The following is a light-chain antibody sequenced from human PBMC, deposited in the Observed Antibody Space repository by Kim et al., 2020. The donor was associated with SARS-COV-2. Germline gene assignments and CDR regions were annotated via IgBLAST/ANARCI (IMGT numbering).Light chain of an antibody. CDR3: QAWDSSTYV. V-gene: IGLV3-1*01. J-gene: IGLJ1*01. CDR1: KLGDKY. CDR2: QDS. Sequence: VSPGPTASITCSGDKLGDKYACWYQQKPGQSPVLVIYQDSKRPSGIPERFSGSNSGNTATLTISETQAMDEADYYCQAWDSSTYVFGTGTKVTVL.